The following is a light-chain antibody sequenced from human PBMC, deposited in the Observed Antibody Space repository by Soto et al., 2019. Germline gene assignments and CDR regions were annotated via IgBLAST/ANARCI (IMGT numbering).Light chain of an antibody. CDR2: TAS. CDR1: QSISSH. Sequence: DIRITQSLSSLSASVGDTVTIPCRASQSISSHLNWYQQKPGKAPNLLMYTASNLQSGVPSRFSGSGSGTDFTLTISSLQPEDFATYYCQQSYSTPISFGQGTRLEIK. J-gene: IGKJ5*01. CDR3: QQSYSTPIS. V-gene: IGKV1-39*01.